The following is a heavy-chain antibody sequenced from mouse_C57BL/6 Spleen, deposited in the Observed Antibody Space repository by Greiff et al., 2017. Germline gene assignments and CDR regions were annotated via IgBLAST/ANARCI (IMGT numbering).Heavy chain of an antibody. CDR1: GYAFSSYW. Sequence: LQESGASVKISCKASGYAFSSYWMNWVKQRPGKGLEWIGQIYPGVGDTNYNGKFKGKATLTADKSSSTAYMQLSSLTSEDSAVYFCARYPLLRYAMDYWGQGTSVTVSS. V-gene: IGHV1-80*01. CDR2: IYPGVGDT. CDR3: ARYPLLRYAMDY. J-gene: IGHJ4*01. D-gene: IGHD1-1*01.